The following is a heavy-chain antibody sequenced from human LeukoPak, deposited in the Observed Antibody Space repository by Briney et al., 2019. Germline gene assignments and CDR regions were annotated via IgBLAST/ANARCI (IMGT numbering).Heavy chain of an antibody. CDR1: GFTFSSYG. D-gene: IGHD3-22*01. V-gene: IGHV3-30*18. Sequence: GGSLRLSCAASGFTFSSYGMHWVRQAPGKGLEWVAVISYDGSNKYYADSVKGRFTISRDNSKDTLYLQMNSLRAEDTAVYYCAKARGYYDSSGYSPLDYWGQGTLVTVSS. J-gene: IGHJ4*02. CDR2: ISYDGSNK. CDR3: AKARGYYDSSGYSPLDY.